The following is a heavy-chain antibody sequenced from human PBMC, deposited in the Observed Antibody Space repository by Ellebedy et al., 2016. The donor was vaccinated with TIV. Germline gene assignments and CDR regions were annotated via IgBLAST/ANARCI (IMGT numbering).Heavy chain of an antibody. CDR3: ARGHGGSGSYYYPYYYYYYMDV. V-gene: IGHV4-34*01. CDR1: GGSFSGYY. CDR2: INHSGST. Sequence: SETLSLTCAVYGGSFSGYYWSWIRQPPGKGLEWIGEINHSGSTNYNPSLKSRVTISVDTSKNQFSLKLSSVTAADTAVYYCARGHGGSGSYYYPYYYYYYMDVWGKGTTVTVSS. J-gene: IGHJ6*03. D-gene: IGHD3-10*01.